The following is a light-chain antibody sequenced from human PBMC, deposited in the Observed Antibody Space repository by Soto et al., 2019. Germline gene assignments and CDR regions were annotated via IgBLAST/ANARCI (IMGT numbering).Light chain of an antibody. CDR1: QSVSSNY. CDR2: GVS. Sequence: PGERATLSCRASQSVSSNYFAWYQQKPGQAPRRLMYGVSTWGTGVTARFSGSGSGTEFTLSISRLQSEDFAIYYCQQYKSWQITFGQGTRLEIK. CDR3: QQYKSWQIT. V-gene: IGKV3D-15*01. J-gene: IGKJ5*01.